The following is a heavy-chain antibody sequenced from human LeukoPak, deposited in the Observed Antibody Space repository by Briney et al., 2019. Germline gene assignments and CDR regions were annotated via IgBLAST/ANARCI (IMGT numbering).Heavy chain of an antibody. CDR2: ISGDGTTK. Sequence: GGSLRLSCAASGFTVSSNYMSWVRQAPGKGLEWVSAISGDGTTKYYADSVKGRFTISRDTSSNTLYLQLNSLRVDDTAIYFCAKEWRFSSSWYQHYFDYCGQGTLVTVSS. D-gene: IGHD6-13*01. V-gene: IGHV3-23*01. J-gene: IGHJ4*02. CDR3: AKEWRFSSSWYQHYFDY. CDR1: GFTVSSNY.